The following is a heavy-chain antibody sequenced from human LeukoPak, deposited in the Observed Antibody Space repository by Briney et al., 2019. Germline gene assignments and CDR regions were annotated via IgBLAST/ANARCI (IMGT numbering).Heavy chain of an antibody. V-gene: IGHV3-15*01. J-gene: IGHJ6*04. D-gene: IGHD2-2*01. CDR3: TTDTLGYCSSTSCYGSYYYYYYGMDV. CDR1: GFTFSNAW. CDR2: IKSKTDDGTT. Sequence: GGSLRLSCAASGFTFSNAWMSWVRQAPGKGREWVGRIKSKTDDGTTDYAAPVKGRFTISRDDSKNTLYLQMNSLKNEDTAVYYCTTDTLGYCSSTSCYGSYYYYYYGMDVWGKGTTVTVSS.